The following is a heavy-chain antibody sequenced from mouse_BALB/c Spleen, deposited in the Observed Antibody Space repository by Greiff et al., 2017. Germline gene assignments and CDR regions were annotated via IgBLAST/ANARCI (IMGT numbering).Heavy chain of an antibody. CDR3: ARSGDYRYDRAFAY. D-gene: IGHD2-14*01. Sequence: VKLQESGPGLVQPSQSLSITCTVSGFSLTSYGVHWVRQSPGKGLEWLGVIWSGGSTDYNAAFISRLSISKDNSKSQVFFKMNSLQANDTAIYYCARSGDYRYDRAFAYWGQGTLVTVSA. V-gene: IGHV2-2*02. CDR2: IWSGGST. J-gene: IGHJ3*01. CDR1: GFSLTSYG.